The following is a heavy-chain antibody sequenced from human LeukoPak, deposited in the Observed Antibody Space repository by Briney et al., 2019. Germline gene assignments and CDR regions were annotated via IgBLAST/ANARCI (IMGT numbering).Heavy chain of an antibody. CDR3: ARDRGFGELNFDY. CDR2: IKQDESEK. J-gene: IGHJ4*02. CDR1: GFTFRDYW. V-gene: IGHV3-7*01. Sequence: GGSLRLSCAASGFTFRDYWMSWVRQAPGKGLEWVANIKQDESEKYSADSVKGRFTISRDNAKRSLDLQMNSLRDEDTAVYYCARDRGFGELNFDYWGQGTLVTVSS. D-gene: IGHD3-10*01.